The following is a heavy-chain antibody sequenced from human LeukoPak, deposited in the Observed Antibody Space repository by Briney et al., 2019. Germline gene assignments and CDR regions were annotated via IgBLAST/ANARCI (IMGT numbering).Heavy chain of an antibody. Sequence: GGSLRRSCAASGFTFSSYAMSWVRQAPGKGLEWVSAISGSGGSTYYADSVKGRFTISRGNSKNTLYLQMNSLRAEDTAVYYCATGGGYSYGYKRDYFDYWGQGTLVTVSS. CDR3: ATGGGYSYGYKRDYFDY. CDR2: ISGSGGST. V-gene: IGHV3-23*01. J-gene: IGHJ4*02. CDR1: GFTFSSYA. D-gene: IGHD5-18*01.